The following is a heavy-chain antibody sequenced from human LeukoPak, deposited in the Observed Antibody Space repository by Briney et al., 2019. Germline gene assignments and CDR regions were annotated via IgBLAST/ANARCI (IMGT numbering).Heavy chain of an antibody. CDR3: ARGGTIFGVVIRTKSNFDY. V-gene: IGHV4-34*01. CDR1: GGSFSGYY. CDR2: INHSGST. Sequence: KASETLSLTCSVYGGSFSGYYWSWIRQPPPKGLEGVGEINHSGSTNYNPSLKSRVTISVDTSKTQFSLQLSSVTAADTAVYYCARGGTIFGVVIRTKSNFDYWGQGTLVTVSS. J-gene: IGHJ4*02. D-gene: IGHD3-3*01.